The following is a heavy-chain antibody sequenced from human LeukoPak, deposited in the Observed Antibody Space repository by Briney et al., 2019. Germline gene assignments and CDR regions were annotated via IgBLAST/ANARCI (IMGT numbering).Heavy chain of an antibody. CDR3: ARVGGSYYDFWSGYYTTTAFDP. CDR2: INHSGST. Sequence: SETLSLTCAVYGGSFSGYYWSWIRQPPGKGLEWIGEINHSGSTNYNLSLRSRVTISVDTSKNQFSLKLSSVTAADTAVYYCARVGGSYYDFWSGYYTTTAFDPWGQGTLVTVSS. V-gene: IGHV4-34*01. CDR1: GGSFSGYY. J-gene: IGHJ5*02. D-gene: IGHD3-3*01.